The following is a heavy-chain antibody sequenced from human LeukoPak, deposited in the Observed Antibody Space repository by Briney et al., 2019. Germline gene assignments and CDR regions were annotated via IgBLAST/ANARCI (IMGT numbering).Heavy chain of an antibody. V-gene: IGHV1-69*13. CDR2: IIPIFGTA. CDR1: EGTFSSYA. D-gene: IGHD3-22*01. CDR3: AIYYYDSSGSRMIPFDY. J-gene: IGHJ4*02. Sequence: ASVKVSCKASEGTFSSYAISWVRQAPGQGLESMGGIIPIFGTANYAQKFQGRITITADESTSTAYMELSSLRSEDTAVYYCAIYYYDSSGSRMIPFDYWGQGTLVTVSS.